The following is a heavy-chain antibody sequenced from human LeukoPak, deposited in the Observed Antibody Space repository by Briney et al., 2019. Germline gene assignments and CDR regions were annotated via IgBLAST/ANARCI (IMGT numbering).Heavy chain of an antibody. CDR2: IYTSGST. CDR3: ARDVGELPTGAFDAFDI. CDR1: GGAISSYD. V-gene: IGHV4-4*07. Sequence: SETLSLTCTVSGGAISSYDLSWIRQPAGKGLEWIGRIYTSGSTNYNPSPKSRVAMSVDTSKNQFPLTLTSVTAADTAVYYCARDVGELPTGAFDAFDIWGQGTMVTVSS. D-gene: IGHD1-26*01. J-gene: IGHJ3*02.